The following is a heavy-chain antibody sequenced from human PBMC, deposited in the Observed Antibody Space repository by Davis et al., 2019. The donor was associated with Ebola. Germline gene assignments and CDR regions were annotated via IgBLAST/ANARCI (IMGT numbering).Heavy chain of an antibody. Sequence: GESLKISCSASGFVFSSYVMHWVRQAPGKGLEYVSAIDTNYIDTYYADSVKGRFTISRESSRNTMYLQMSSLRVEDTAVYYCVKDRAYGILTGYLDFDYWGQGTLVTVSS. CDR3: VKDRAYGILTGYLDFDY. CDR2: IDTNYIDT. CDR1: GFVFSSYV. D-gene: IGHD3-9*01. V-gene: IGHV3-64D*06. J-gene: IGHJ4*02.